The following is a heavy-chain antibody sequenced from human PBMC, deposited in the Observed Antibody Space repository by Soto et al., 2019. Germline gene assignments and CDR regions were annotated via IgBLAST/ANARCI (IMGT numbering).Heavy chain of an antibody. CDR2: INPNSGGT. J-gene: IGHJ4*02. D-gene: IGHD6-13*01. V-gene: IGHV1-2*02. Sequence: ASVKVSCKASGYTFTGYYMHWVRQAPGQGLEWMGWINPNSGGTNYAQKFQGRVTMTRDTSISTAYMELSRLRSDDTAVYYCARAESSSWYPHFDYRGQGTLVTVSS. CDR3: ARAESSSWYPHFDY. CDR1: GYTFTGYY.